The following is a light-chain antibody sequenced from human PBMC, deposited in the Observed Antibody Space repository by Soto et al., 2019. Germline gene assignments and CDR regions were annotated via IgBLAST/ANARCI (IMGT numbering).Light chain of an antibody. CDR1: QDIGDD. Sequence: AIPIPHEPSTGLALXIGTVPTPXXASQDIGDDVGWYQQTPVKAPKLLISVASRLQSGVPSRFSGSGSGAAFTLTITSLRPEDSATYYCLQNHNYPRTFGEGTKVDIK. J-gene: IGKJ1*01. V-gene: IGKV1-6*01. CDR3: LQNHNYPRT. CDR2: VAS.